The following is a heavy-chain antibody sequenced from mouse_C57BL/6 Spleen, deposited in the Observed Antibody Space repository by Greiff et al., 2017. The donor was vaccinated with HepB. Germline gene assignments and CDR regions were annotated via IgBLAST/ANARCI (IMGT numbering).Heavy chain of an antibody. Sequence: EVQLVESGGGLVKPGGSLKLSCAASGFTFSSYTMSWVRQTPEKRLEWVATISGGGGNTYYPDSVKGRITISRDNAKNTLYLQMSSLRSEDTAFYYCARLALYDGDYAAWFAYWGQGTLVTVSA. J-gene: IGHJ3*01. CDR3: ARLALYDGDYAAWFAY. D-gene: IGHD2-3*01. V-gene: IGHV5-9*01. CDR1: GFTFSSYT. CDR2: ISGGGGNT.